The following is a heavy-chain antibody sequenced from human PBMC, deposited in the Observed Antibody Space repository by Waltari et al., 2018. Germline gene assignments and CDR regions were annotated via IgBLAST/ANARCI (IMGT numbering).Heavy chain of an antibody. CDR3: ARLGVSGWYDY. J-gene: IGHJ4*02. D-gene: IGHD6-19*01. CDR2: IYYRGST. V-gene: IGHV4-39*01. CDR1: GGSISSSSYY. Sequence: QLQLQESGPGLVKPSETLSLTCTVSGGSISSSSYYWGWIRQPPGKGLEWIGSIYYRGSTYYTPSLKSRVTISVDTSKNQFSLKLSSVTAADTAVYYCARLGVSGWYDYWGQGTLVTVSS.